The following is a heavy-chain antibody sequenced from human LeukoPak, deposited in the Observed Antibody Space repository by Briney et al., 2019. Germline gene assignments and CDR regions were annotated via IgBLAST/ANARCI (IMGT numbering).Heavy chain of an antibody. CDR1: GGSISSYY. Sequence: SETLSLTCTVSGGSISSYYWSWIRQPPGKGLEWIGYIYYSGSTNYNPSLKSRVTISVDTSKNQFSLKLSSVTAADTAVYYCARSFTSRTRIDYWGQGTLVTVSS. J-gene: IGHJ4*02. D-gene: IGHD1-14*01. CDR3: ARSFTSRTRIDY. V-gene: IGHV4-59*08. CDR2: IYYSGST.